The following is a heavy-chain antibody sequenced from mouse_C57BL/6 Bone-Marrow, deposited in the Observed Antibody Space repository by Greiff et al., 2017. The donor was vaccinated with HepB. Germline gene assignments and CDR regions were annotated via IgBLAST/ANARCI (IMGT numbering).Heavy chain of an antibody. J-gene: IGHJ2*01. V-gene: IGHV5-4*01. Sequence: EVKVVESGGGLVKPGGSLKLSCAASGFTFSSYAMSWVRQTPEKRLEWVATISDGGSYTYYPDNVKGRFTSSSDNAKNNLYLQMSHLKSEETAMYYCAIESAPCDIRPFDYWGQGTTLTVSS. CDR2: ISDGGSYT. CDR3: AIESAPCDIRPFDY. D-gene: IGHD1-1*01. CDR1: GFTFSSYA.